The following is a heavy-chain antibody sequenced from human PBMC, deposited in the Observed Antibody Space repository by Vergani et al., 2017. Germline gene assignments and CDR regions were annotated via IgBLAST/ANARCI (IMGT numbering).Heavy chain of an antibody. D-gene: IGHD3-22*01. CDR3: ASVPDYDSSRYYTGAFDI. V-gene: IGHV1-2*02. J-gene: IGHJ3*02. Sequence: QVQLVQSGAEVKKPGASVKVSCKASGYTFTGYYMHWVRQAPGQGLEWMGWINPNSGGTNYAQKFQGRVTMTRDTSISTAYMELSRLRSDDTAVYYCASVPDYDSSRYYTGAFDIWGQGTMVTVSS. CDR1: GYTFTGYY. CDR2: INPNSGGT.